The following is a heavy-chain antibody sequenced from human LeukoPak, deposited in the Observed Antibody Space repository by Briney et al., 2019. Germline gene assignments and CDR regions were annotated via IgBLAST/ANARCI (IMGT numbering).Heavy chain of an antibody. D-gene: IGHD3-10*01. CDR1: GFTFSSYA. Sequence: GGSLRLSCAASGFTFSSYAMSWVRQAPGKGLEWVSAISGSGGSTYYADSVKGRFTISRDNSKNTLYLQMNSLRVEDTAVYYCAKVGGSGSHDPYYFDCWGQGTLVTVSS. J-gene: IGHJ4*02. CDR2: ISGSGGST. V-gene: IGHV3-23*01. CDR3: AKVGGSGSHDPYYFDC.